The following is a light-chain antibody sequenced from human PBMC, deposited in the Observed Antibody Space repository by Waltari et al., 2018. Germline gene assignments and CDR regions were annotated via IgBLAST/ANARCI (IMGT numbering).Light chain of an antibody. J-gene: IGKJ1*01. CDR2: GAS. CDR3: QHYLRLPVS. Sequence: EIVLTQSPGTLSLSPGERATLPCRASPSVGRTLAWYQQRPGQAPRLLIYGASSRAADIPDRFAGSGSGTDFSLTINRLEPEDFAVYYCQHYLRLPVSFGQGTKVEIK. V-gene: IGKV3-20*01. CDR1: PSVGRT.